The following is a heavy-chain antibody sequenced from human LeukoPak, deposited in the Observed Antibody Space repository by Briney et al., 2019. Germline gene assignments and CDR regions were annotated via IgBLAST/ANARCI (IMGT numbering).Heavy chain of an antibody. CDR1: GDSIGSGGNF. Sequence: SETLSLTCTVSGDSIGSGGNFWTWLRQHPGKGLEYIGYTYSTGTASYNPSLESRVVMSVNTSTRQVSLRLSSVTAADTAVYFCAREGPHPVYGVWGPGIQVTVSS. J-gene: IGHJ4*02. V-gene: IGHV4-31*03. CDR2: TYSTGTA. CDR3: AREGPHPVYGV. D-gene: IGHD3-16*01.